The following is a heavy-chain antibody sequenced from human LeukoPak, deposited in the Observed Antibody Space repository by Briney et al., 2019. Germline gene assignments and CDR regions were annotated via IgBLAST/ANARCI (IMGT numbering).Heavy chain of an antibody. CDR2: ISAYNGNT. J-gene: IGHJ4*02. Sequence: GASVKVSCKASGYTFTSYGISWVRQAPGQGLEWMGWISAYNGNTNYAQKFQGRVTMTRNTSISTAYMELSSLRSEDTAVYYCARGESYDILTDFGYWGQGTLVTVSS. CDR3: ARGESYDILTDFGY. D-gene: IGHD3-9*01. CDR1: GYTFTSYG. V-gene: IGHV1-18*01.